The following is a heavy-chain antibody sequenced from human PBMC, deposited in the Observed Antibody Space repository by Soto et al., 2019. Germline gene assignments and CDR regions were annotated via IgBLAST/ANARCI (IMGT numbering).Heavy chain of an antibody. D-gene: IGHD3-22*01. CDR3: ARDYFEDF. CDR2: ISGAINNT. V-gene: IGHV3-23*01. Sequence: EVQLLESGGGLVQPGGSLRLSCAASGFIFSTYAMNWVRQAPGKGLDWVSVISGAINNTWYANSVKVRFTISRDNSKNTLYLKMNSLRAEDTAVYYCARDYFEDFWGQGTLVTVSS. J-gene: IGHJ4*02. CDR1: GFIFSTYA.